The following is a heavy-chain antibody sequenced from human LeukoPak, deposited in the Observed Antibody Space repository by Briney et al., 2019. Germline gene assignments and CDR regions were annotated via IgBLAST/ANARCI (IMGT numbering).Heavy chain of an antibody. D-gene: IGHD6-19*01. CDR2: INPNSGGT. J-gene: IGHJ4*02. CDR1: GYTFTGYY. CDR3: ARDDRVGYSSGWYPYYFDY. Sequence: ASVKVSCKASGYTFTGYYMHWVRQAPGQGLEWMGWINPNSGGTNYAQKFQGRVTMTRDTSISTAYMELSRLRSDDTAVYYCARDDRVGYSSGWYPYYFDYWGQGTLVTVSS. V-gene: IGHV1-2*02.